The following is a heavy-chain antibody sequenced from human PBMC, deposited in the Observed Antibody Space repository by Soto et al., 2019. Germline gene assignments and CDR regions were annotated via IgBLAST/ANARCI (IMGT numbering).Heavy chain of an antibody. Sequence: GGSLRLSCAASGFTFSSYAMSWVRQAPGKGLEWVSAISGSGGSTYYADSVKGRFTISRDNSKNTLYLQMNSLRAEDTAVYYCAKARYYDFWSGYQFDYWGQGTLVTVSS. CDR3: AKARYYDFWSGYQFDY. CDR1: GFTFSSYA. J-gene: IGHJ4*02. V-gene: IGHV3-23*01. CDR2: ISGSGGST. D-gene: IGHD3-3*01.